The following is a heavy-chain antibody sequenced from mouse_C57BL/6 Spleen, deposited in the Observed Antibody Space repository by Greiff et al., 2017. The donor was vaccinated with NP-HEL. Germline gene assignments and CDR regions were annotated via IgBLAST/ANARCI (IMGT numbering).Heavy chain of an antibody. V-gene: IGHV6-3*01. Sequence: EVKLEEFGGGLVQPGGSMKLSCVASGFTFSNYWMNWVRQSPEKGLEWVAQIRLKSDNYATHYAESVKGRFTISRDDSKSSVYLQMNNLRAEDTGIYYCTPDGYPSWYFDGWGTGTTVTVSS. CDR2: IRLKSDNYAT. CDR1: GFTFSNYW. J-gene: IGHJ1*03. CDR3: TPDGYPSWYFDG. D-gene: IGHD2-3*01.